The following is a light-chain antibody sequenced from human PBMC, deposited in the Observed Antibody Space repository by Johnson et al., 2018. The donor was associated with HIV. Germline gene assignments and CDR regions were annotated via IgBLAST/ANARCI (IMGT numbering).Light chain of an antibody. CDR2: ENN. V-gene: IGLV1-51*02. CDR1: SSKIGNKY. Sequence: QSVLTQPPSVSAAPGQKVTISCSGSSSKIGNKYVSWYQQLPETAPKLLIYENNNRPSGIPDRFSGSKSATSATLALTALQPGDEADYFCGTWVSSLSVYVFGTGTKVTVL. CDR3: GTWVSSLSVYV. J-gene: IGLJ1*01.